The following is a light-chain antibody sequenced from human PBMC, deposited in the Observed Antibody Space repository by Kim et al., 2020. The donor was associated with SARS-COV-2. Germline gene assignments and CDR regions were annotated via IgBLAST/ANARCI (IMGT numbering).Light chain of an antibody. CDR1: SSDVGNYNL. CDR3: CSYAGSSTFVV. V-gene: IGLV2-23*02. J-gene: IGLJ2*01. Sequence: QSITISCPGTSSDVGNYNLVTWYQQYPGKAPKLMIYEVSKRPSGVSNRFSGSKSGNTASLTISGLQAEDEADYYCCSYAGSSTFVVFGGGTQLTVL. CDR2: EVS.